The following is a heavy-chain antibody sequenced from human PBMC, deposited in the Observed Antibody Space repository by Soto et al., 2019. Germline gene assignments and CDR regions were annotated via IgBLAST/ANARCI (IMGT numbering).Heavy chain of an antibody. Sequence: SDTKSLPCSVLGVSISGSYCYCVCIRQSPGKVPEWIGSVFYTGFTSYNPSLKSRVTISVDTSKNQFYLKLSSVTAADTAVYYCATSKIYFFQSGGSHRVPLGFWGQGSLVTVTS. CDR1: GVSISGSYCY. D-gene: IGHD2-15*01. J-gene: IGHJ4*02. V-gene: IGHV4-39*07. CDR3: ATSKIYFFQSGGSHRVPLGF. CDR2: VFYTGFT.